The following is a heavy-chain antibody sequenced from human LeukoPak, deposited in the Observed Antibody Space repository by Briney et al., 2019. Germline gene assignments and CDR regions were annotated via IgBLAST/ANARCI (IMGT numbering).Heavy chain of an antibody. CDR3: AKGTAKLLIDY. J-gene: IGHJ4*02. D-gene: IGHD2-15*01. CDR2: ISYDGSNK. Sequence: PGRSLRLSCAASGFTFSSYGVHWVRQAPGKGLEWVAVISYDGSNKYYADSVKGRFTISRDNSKNTLYLLMNSLRAEDTAVYYCAKGTAKLLIDYWGQGTLVTVSS. CDR1: GFTFSSYG. V-gene: IGHV3-30*18.